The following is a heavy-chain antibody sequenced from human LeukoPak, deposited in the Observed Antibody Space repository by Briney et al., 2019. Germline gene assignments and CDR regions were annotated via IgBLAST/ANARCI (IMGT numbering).Heavy chain of an antibody. Sequence: ASVKVSCKASGYTFTGYYMHWVRQAPGQGLEWMGIINPSGGSTSYAQKFQGRVTMTRDMSTSTVYMELSSLRSEDTAVYYCARERRRSYSGYDFGIDRRDAFDIWGQGTMVTVSS. CDR1: GYTFTGYY. CDR3: ARERRRSYSGYDFGIDRRDAFDI. CDR2: INPSGGST. J-gene: IGHJ3*02. D-gene: IGHD5-12*01. V-gene: IGHV1-46*01.